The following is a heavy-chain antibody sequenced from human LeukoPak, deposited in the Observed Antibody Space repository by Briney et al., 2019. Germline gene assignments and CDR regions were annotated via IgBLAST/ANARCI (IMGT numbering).Heavy chain of an antibody. V-gene: IGHV4-30-4*01. D-gene: IGHD2-15*01. Sequence: PSETLSLTCTVSDGSISSGDYYWSWIRQPPGKALEWIAHIYYSGSTYYNPSLKSRVNISLDKSKNQFSLKLSSVTAADTAVYYCARVHFSGHCGGGSCYVWFDPWGQGTLVTVSS. CDR1: DGSISSGDYY. J-gene: IGHJ5*02. CDR2: IYYSGST. CDR3: ARVHFSGHCGGGSCYVWFDP.